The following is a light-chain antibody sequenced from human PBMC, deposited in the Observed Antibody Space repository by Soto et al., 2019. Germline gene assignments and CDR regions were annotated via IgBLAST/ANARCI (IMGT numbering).Light chain of an antibody. CDR1: QRISSW. V-gene: IGKV1-5*03. J-gene: IGKJ2*01. CDR3: QQYDSHPMYT. CDR2: KTS. Sequence: DIKVSMSPLTLSASVGDSVTITCRASQRISSWLAWYQQKPGKAPKLLIYKTSTLQRGVPSRFSGSGSGTEFTLTISSLQPDDVATYYCQQYDSHPMYTFGQGTKVDIK.